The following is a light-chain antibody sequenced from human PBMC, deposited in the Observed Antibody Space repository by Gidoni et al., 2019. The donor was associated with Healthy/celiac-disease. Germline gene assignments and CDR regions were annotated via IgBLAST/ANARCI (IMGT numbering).Light chain of an antibody. Sequence: AIQMTQSPSSLSASVGDRVTITCRASQGIRNDLGWYQQKPGKAPKVLIYAASSLQSGVPSRFSGSGSGTDFTLTISSLQPEDFGTYYCQQNYNIPLTFXRXTKVEIK. J-gene: IGKJ4*01. V-gene: IGKV1-6*01. CDR1: QGIRND. CDR3: QQNYNIPLT. CDR2: AAS.